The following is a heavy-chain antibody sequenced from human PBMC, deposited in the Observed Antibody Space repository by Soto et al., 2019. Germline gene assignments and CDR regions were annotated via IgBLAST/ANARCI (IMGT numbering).Heavy chain of an antibody. J-gene: IGHJ6*02. Sequence: SGTLSLTCTVSGGSISSYYWRWLRQPAGKGLGWIGRIYTSGSTNYNPSLKSRVTMSVDTSKNQFSLKLSYVKPADTALYHCARYLGDYGDYGMDVWGQGTTVTVS. V-gene: IGHV4-4*07. CDR3: ARYLGDYGDYGMDV. CDR2: IYTSGST. CDR1: GGSISSYY. D-gene: IGHD4-17*01.